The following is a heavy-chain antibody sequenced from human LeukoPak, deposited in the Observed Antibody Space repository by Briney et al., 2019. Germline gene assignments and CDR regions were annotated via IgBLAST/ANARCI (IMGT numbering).Heavy chain of an antibody. V-gene: IGHV3-48*01. J-gene: IGHJ6*03. CDR2: ISSSSSTI. Sequence: GGSVRLSCAASGFTFSSYSMNWVRQAPGRGLEWVSYISSSSSTIYYADSVKGRFTISRDNAKNSLYLQMNSLRAEDTAVYYCARTIRWSPRVYYMDVWGKGTTVTVSS. CDR1: GFTFSSYS. CDR3: ARTIRWSPRVYYMDV. D-gene: IGHD4-23*01.